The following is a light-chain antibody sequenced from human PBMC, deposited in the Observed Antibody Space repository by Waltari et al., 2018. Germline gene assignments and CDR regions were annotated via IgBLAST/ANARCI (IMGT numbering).Light chain of an antibody. Sequence: EMVLTQSPASLSFYPGDSATLSWRASQSVGRTLAWYQQKPGQAPRLHIYDASSRATGIPDRFSGSGSGTDFSLTISRLEPEDFAVYYCQKYGTRPATFGQGTKVEVK. CDR3: QKYGTRPAT. V-gene: IGKV3-20*01. CDR2: DAS. CDR1: QSVGRT. J-gene: IGKJ1*01.